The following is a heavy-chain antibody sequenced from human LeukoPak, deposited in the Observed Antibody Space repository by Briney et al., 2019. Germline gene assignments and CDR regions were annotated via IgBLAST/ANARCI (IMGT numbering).Heavy chain of an antibody. D-gene: IGHD6-13*01. CDR3: ARGSGGYSSSWYGTKIDY. V-gene: IGHV4-61*02. Sequence: PSQTLSLTCTVSGGSISSGSYYWSWIRQPAGKGLEWIGRIYTSGSTNYNPSLKSRVTISVDTSKNQFSLKLSSVTAADTAVYYCARGSGGYSSSWYGTKIDYWGQGTLVTVSS. CDR2: IYTSGST. CDR1: GGSISSGSYY. J-gene: IGHJ4*02.